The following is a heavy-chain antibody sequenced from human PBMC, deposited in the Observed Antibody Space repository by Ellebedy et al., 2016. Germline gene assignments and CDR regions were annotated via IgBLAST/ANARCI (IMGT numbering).Heavy chain of an antibody. CDR2: IRQDGGDK. Sequence: GGSLRLSCEASGFIFSNYWMSWLRQAPGRGPEWVANIRQDGGDKNYVDSVRGRFTISRDNAKNSLYLQMNSLRVEDTAVYYCARDKESGDSYFDSWGQGTLVTVSS. CDR3: ARDKESGDSYFDS. V-gene: IGHV3-7*03. D-gene: IGHD7-27*01. J-gene: IGHJ4*02. CDR1: GFIFSNYW.